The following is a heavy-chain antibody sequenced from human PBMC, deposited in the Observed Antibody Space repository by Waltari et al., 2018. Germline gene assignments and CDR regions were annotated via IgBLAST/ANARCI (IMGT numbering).Heavy chain of an antibody. Sequence: QVQLQESGPGLVKHSETLSLTCAVSGYYISRGYYWGWLRQPPGKGLEWIGSIYHSGSTYYNPSLKSRVTISVDTSKNQFSLKLSSVTAADTAVYYCAGDSSGNDAFDIWGQGTMVTVSS. CDR3: AGDSSGNDAFDI. CDR1: GYYISRGYY. J-gene: IGHJ3*02. D-gene: IGHD3-22*01. CDR2: IYHSGST. V-gene: IGHV4-38-2*01.